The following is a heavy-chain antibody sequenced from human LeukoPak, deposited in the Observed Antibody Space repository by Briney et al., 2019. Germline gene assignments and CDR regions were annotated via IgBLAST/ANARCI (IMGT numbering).Heavy chain of an antibody. J-gene: IGHJ6*04. Sequence: GGSLRLSCAASGFTFSSYAMSWVRQAPGKGLEWVSAISGSGGSTYYADSVKGRFTISRDNSKNTLYLQMNSLRAEDTAVYYCAKGPILGYCSSTSCYDPTPADVWGKGTTVTVSS. CDR3: AKGPILGYCSSTSCYDPTPADV. CDR1: GFTFSSYA. D-gene: IGHD2-2*01. V-gene: IGHV3-23*01. CDR2: ISGSGGST.